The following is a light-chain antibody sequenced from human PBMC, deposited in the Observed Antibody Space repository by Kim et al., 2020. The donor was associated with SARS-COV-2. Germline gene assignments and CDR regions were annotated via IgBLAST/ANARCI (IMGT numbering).Light chain of an antibody. J-gene: IGKJ5*01. V-gene: IGKV1-13*02. CDR1: QGISSA. CDR3: QQFNSYPLT. CDR2: DAS. Sequence: ASVGDRVTITCRASQGISSALAWYQQKPGKGPKLLIYDASSLESGVPSRFSGSRSGTDFTLTISSLQTEDFATYYCQQFNSYPLTFGQGTRLEIK.